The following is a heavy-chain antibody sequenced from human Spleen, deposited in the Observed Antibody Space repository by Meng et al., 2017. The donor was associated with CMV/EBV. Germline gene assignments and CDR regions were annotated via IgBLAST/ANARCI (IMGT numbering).Heavy chain of an antibody. CDR2: INHSGST. Sequence: LYLTCTVYDGSFSDYYWSWIRQPPGKGLEWIGEINHSGSTNYKPSLKSRVTISVDTSKNQFSLNLTSVTAADTAVYYCARGTWTFDYWGQGTLVTVSS. J-gene: IGHJ4*02. V-gene: IGHV4-34*01. CDR3: ARGTWTFDY. D-gene: IGHD3/OR15-3a*01. CDR1: DGSFSDYY.